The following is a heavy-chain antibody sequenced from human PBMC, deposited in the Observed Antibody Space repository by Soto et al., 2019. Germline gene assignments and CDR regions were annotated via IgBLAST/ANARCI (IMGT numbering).Heavy chain of an antibody. CDR3: ARDVDDDSSGYYFDY. D-gene: IGHD3-22*01. CDR2: INPSGGST. J-gene: IGHJ4*02. CDR1: GYTFTSYY. V-gene: IGHV1-46*01. Sequence: ASVKVSCKASGYTFTSYYMHWVRQAPGQGLEWMGIINPSGGSTSYAQKFQGRVTMTRDTSTSTVYMELSSLRPEDTAVYYCARDVDDDSSGYYFDYWGQGTLVTVSS.